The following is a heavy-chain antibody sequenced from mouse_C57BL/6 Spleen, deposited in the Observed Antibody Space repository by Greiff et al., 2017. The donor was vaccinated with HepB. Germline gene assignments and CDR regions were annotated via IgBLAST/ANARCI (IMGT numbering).Heavy chain of an antibody. CDR2: IYPGDGDT. Sequence: QVQLKESGPELVKPGASVKISCKASGYAFSSSWMNWVKQRPGKGLEWIGRIYPGDGDTNYNGKFKGKATLTADKSSSTAYMQLSSLTSEDSAVYFCARSGDNDYWGQGTTLTVSS. CDR3: ARSGDNDY. V-gene: IGHV1-82*01. J-gene: IGHJ2*01. CDR1: GYAFSSSW. D-gene: IGHD3-3*01.